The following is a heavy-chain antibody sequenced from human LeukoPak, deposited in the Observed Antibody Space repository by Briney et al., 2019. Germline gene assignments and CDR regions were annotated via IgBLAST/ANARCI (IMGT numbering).Heavy chain of an antibody. Sequence: GGSLRLSCAASGFTLSSYSMNWVRQAPGKGLEWVSYISSSSSTIYYADSVKGRFTISRDNAKNSLYLQMNSLRAEDTAVYYCARETSCEYDFWSGYCRDYFDYWGQGTLVTVSS. CDR2: ISSSSSTI. D-gene: IGHD3-3*01. CDR3: ARETSCEYDFWSGYCRDYFDY. J-gene: IGHJ4*02. CDR1: GFTLSSYS. V-gene: IGHV3-48*04.